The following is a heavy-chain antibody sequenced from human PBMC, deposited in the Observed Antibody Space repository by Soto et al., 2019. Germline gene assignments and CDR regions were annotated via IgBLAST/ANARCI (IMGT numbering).Heavy chain of an antibody. V-gene: IGHV4-59*08. Sequence: QVQLQESGPGLVKPSETLSLRCTVSDGSISPNYWTWIRQPPGKGLEWIGYIYYAGTTTYNPSLTSRVTISVDTSKNEVSLTLTSVTATDTAVYYCARLGRYYQALDSWGQGTLVTVSS. J-gene: IGHJ4*02. D-gene: IGHD3-22*01. CDR2: IYYAGTT. CDR3: ARLGRYYQALDS. CDR1: DGSISPNY.